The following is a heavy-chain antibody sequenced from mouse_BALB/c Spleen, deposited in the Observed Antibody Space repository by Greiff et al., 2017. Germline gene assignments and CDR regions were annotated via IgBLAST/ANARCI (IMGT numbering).Heavy chain of an antibody. CDR1: GFTFSSYG. CDR3: ARHAVSWFAY. V-gene: IGHV5-12-2*01. CDR2: ISNGGGST. J-gene: IGHJ3*01. Sequence: EVQLVESGGDLVKPGGSLKLSCAASGFTFSSYGMSWVRQTPDKRLEWVAYISNGGGSTYYPDTVKGRFTISRDNAKNTLYLQMSSLKSEDTAMYYCARHAVSWFAYWGQGTLVTVSA.